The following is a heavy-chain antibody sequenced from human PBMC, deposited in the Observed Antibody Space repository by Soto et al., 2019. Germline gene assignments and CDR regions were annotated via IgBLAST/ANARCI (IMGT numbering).Heavy chain of an antibody. J-gene: IGHJ4*02. CDR3: ARDMGPSGAYGY. D-gene: IGHD1-26*01. Sequence: EVQLVDSGGDLVQPGGSLRLSCAASGFTFSTYWMSWVRQAPGKGLEWVANIDPDGSQKYYVDSVKGRFTISRDNAKNSLYLQMNSLRAEDTDVYYCARDMGPSGAYGYWGQGTLVTVSS. CDR1: GFTFSTYW. CDR2: IDPDGSQK. V-gene: IGHV3-7*03.